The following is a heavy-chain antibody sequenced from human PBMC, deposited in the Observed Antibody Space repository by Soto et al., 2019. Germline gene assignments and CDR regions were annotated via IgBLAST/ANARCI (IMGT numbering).Heavy chain of an antibody. CDR2: ISWNSGSI. J-gene: IGHJ4*02. CDR1: GFTFDDYA. V-gene: IGHV3-9*01. CDR3: AKDTSGGNRYVWYYFDY. D-gene: IGHD2-15*01. Sequence: EVQLVESGRGLVQPGRSLRLSCAASGFTFDDYAMHWVRQAPGKGLEWVSGISWNSGSIGYADSVKGRFTISRDNAKNSLYLQMNSLRAEDTALYYCAKDTSGGNRYVWYYFDYWGQGTLVTVSS.